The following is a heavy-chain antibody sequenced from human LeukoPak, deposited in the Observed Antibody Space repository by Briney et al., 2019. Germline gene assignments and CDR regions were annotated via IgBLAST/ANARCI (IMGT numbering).Heavy chain of an antibody. CDR2: FDPEDGET. V-gene: IGHV1-24*01. CDR3: ARGYYYDSSGYPGTD. Sequence: GASVKVSCKVSGYTLTELSMHWVRQAPGKGLEWMGGFDPEDGETIYAQKFQGRVTMTRDTSISTAYMELSRLRSDDTAVYYCARGYYYDSSGYPGTDWGQGTLVTVSS. CDR1: GYTLTELS. D-gene: IGHD3-22*01. J-gene: IGHJ4*02.